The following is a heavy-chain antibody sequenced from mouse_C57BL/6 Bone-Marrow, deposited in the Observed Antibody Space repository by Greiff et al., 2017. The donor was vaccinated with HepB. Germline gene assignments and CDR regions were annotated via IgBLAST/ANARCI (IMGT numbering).Heavy chain of an antibody. CDR3: TRDRPYYYGSSSWFAY. CDR2: ISSGGDYI. CDR1: GFTFSSYA. Sequence: EVMLVESGEGLVKPGGSLKLSCAASGFTFSSYAMSWVRQTPEKRLEWVAYISSGGDYIYYADTVKGRFTISRDNARNTLYLQMSSLKSEDTAMYYCTRDRPYYYGSSSWFAYWGQGTLVTVSA. V-gene: IGHV5-9-1*02. D-gene: IGHD1-1*01. J-gene: IGHJ3*01.